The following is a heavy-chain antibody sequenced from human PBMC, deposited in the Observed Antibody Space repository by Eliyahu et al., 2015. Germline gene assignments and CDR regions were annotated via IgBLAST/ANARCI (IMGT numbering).Heavy chain of an antibody. D-gene: IGHD2-21*01. V-gene: IGHV3-21*01. CDR1: GXXFSSYS. CDR3: AKTMPAGVVYDF. Sequence: EVQLVESGGGLVKPGGSLRLSCAASGXXFSSYSMNWVRQASGKGLEWVSSITGGGSSTYYADSVKGRFTISRDNAKNSLYLQMNSLRAEDTAVYYCAKTMPAGVVYDFWGQGTLVTVSS. J-gene: IGHJ4*02. CDR2: ITGGGSST.